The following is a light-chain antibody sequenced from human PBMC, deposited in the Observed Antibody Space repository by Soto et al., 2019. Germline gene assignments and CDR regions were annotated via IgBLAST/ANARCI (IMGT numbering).Light chain of an antibody. CDR3: FSYTTSSAPYV. Sequence: QSALTQPASVSGSPGQSITISCTGTTSDVGGYNYVSWYQQHPGKAPKLMIYEVSNRPSGVSNRFSGSKSGNTASLTISELQAEDQAAYYCFSYTTSSAPYVFGTGTKLSVL. V-gene: IGLV2-14*01. J-gene: IGLJ1*01. CDR2: EVS. CDR1: TSDVGGYNY.